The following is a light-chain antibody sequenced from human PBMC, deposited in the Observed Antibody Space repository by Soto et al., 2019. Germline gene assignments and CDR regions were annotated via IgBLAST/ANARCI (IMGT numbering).Light chain of an antibody. CDR3: QRYNNWPLT. J-gene: IGKJ4*02. CDR1: QGIGST. Sequence: EIVMTQSPATLSVSPGERATLSCSASQGIGSTLAWYQQKPGQTPRLLISGASTRATGVPARFSGSGSGTEVTPTITSLQSEDFAVYDCQRYNNWPLTFGGGTKVEIK. CDR2: GAS. V-gene: IGKV3-15*01.